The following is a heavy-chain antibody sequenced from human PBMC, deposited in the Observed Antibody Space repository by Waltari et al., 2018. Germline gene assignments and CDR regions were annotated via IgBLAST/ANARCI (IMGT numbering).Heavy chain of an antibody. CDR3: ARGPYSGSYYVTYYFDY. CDR1: GYTLTSYG. V-gene: IGHV1-18*01. Sequence: QVQLVQSGAEVKKPGASVTVSCKASGYTLTSYGISWVRQAPGQGLEWMGWISAYNGNTNYAQKLQGRVTMTTDTSTSTAYMELRSLRSDDTAVYYCARGPYSGSYYVTYYFDYWGQGTLVTVSS. J-gene: IGHJ4*02. D-gene: IGHD1-26*01. CDR2: ISAYNGNT.